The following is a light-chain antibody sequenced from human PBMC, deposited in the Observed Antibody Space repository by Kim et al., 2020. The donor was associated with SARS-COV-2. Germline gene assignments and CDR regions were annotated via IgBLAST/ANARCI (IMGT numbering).Light chain of an antibody. CDR2: DNN. CDR3: AVLDDRLNGPV. Sequence: QSVLTQPPSASVTPGQRVTISCSGSTSNIGTNLVNWYQQVPGTAPTLLVYDNNQRPSGVPDRFSGSKSGTSASLAISGLQSDDVAIYYCAVLDDRLNGPVFGGGTQLPVL. CDR1: TSNIGTNL. V-gene: IGLV1-44*01. J-gene: IGLJ2*01.